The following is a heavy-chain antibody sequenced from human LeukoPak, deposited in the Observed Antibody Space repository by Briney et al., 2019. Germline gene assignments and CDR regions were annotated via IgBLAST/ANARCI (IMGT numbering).Heavy chain of an antibody. V-gene: IGHV4-38-2*02. CDR3: ARGPYGDYEEYWYFDL. J-gene: IGHJ2*01. D-gene: IGHD4-17*01. CDR2: IYHNGNT. Sequence: SETLSLTCIVSGYFISSGDYWGWIRQPPGKGLEWIGNIYHNGNTYYNPSLKTRVTISVDTSKKQFSLKLTSVTAADTAVYYCARGPYGDYEEYWYFDLWGRGTLVTVSS. CDR1: GYFISSGDY.